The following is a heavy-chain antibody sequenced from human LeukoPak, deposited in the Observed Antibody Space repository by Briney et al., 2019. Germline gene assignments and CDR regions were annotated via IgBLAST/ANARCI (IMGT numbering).Heavy chain of an antibody. D-gene: IGHD6-19*01. CDR2: ISSSSSYI. Sequence: GGSLRLSCAASGFTFSSYAMSWVRQAPGKGLEWVSSISSSSSYIYYADSVKGRFTISRDNAKNSLYLQMNSLRAEDTAVYYCARDPPYGSSGFAFDIWGQGTMVTVSS. J-gene: IGHJ3*02. CDR3: ARDPPYGSSGFAFDI. V-gene: IGHV3-21*01. CDR1: GFTFSSYA.